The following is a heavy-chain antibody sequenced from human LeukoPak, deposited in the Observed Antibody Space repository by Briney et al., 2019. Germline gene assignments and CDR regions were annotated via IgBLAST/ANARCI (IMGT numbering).Heavy chain of an antibody. V-gene: IGHV3-21*01. CDR2: IGSSSYI. J-gene: IGHJ4*02. Sequence: RSGGSLRLSCAASGFTFSSYWMHWVRQAPGKGLVWVSSIGSSSYIYYADSVKGRFTISRDNAKNSLFLQMNSLRAEDTAVYYCARDWPYVSSSWYMGYDHWGQGTLVTVSS. CDR3: ARDWPYVSSSWYMGYDH. D-gene: IGHD6-13*01. CDR1: GFTFSSYW.